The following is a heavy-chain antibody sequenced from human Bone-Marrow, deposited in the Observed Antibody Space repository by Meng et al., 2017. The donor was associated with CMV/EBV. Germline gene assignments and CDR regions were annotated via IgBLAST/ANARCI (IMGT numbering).Heavy chain of an antibody. V-gene: IGHV1-18*01. D-gene: IGHD2-2*01. CDR2: ISAYNGNT. J-gene: IGHJ4*02. CDR1: GYTFTSYG. Sequence: ASVKVSCKASGYTFTSYGISWVRQAPGQGLEWMGWISAYNGNTNYAQKLQGRVTMTTDTSTSTAYMELRSLRSDDTAVYYCARDRCSSNSCPRFNYWGQGTLVTVSS. CDR3: ARDRCSSNSCPRFNY.